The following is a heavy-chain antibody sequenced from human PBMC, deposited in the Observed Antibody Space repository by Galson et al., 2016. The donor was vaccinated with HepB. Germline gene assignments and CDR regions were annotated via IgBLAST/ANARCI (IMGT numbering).Heavy chain of an antibody. CDR2: ISSSSSYK. J-gene: IGHJ3*02. CDR1: RFTFSSYS. Sequence: SLRLSCAASRFTFSSYSMNWVHQAQGKGLEWVSSISSSSSYKYYADSVKGRFTISRDNAKNSLYLQMNSLRAEDTAVYYCAREYYYDSSGDDAFDIWGQGTMVTVSS. D-gene: IGHD3-22*01. V-gene: IGHV3-21*01. CDR3: AREYYYDSSGDDAFDI.